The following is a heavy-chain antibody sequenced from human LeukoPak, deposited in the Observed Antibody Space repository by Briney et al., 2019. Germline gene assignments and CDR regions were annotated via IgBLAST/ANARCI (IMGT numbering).Heavy chain of an antibody. J-gene: IGHJ4*02. V-gene: IGHV3-72*01. CDR1: GLIFSDHY. CDR3: ARPPYAGSYSIDY. CDR2: SRNKAQSLTI. D-gene: IGHD1-26*01. Sequence: GGSLRLSCAVSGLIFSDHYIEWVRQAPGKGLGWVGRSRNKAQSLTIHYAASVKGRVTISRDDSKISVYLQMDSLKPEDTAVYYCARPPYAGSYSIDYWGQGTLVTVSS.